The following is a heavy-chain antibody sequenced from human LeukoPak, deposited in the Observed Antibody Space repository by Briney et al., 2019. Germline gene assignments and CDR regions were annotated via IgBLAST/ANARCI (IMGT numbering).Heavy chain of an antibody. J-gene: IGHJ4*02. Sequence: SGTLSLTCTVSGVSISSSSYYWGWIRQPPGKGLEWIGSIYYSGSTYYNPSLKSRVTISVDTSKNQFSLKLSSVTAADTAVYYCARDGRIAAAGTWDYWGQGTLVTVSS. CDR3: ARDGRIAAAGTWDY. CDR2: IYYSGST. D-gene: IGHD6-13*01. CDR1: GVSISSSSYY. V-gene: IGHV4-39*07.